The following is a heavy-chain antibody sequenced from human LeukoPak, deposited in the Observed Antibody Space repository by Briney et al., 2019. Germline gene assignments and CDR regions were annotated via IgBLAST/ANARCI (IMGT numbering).Heavy chain of an antibody. CDR1: GGSISSYY. Sequence: SETLSLTCTVSGGSISSYYWSWIRQPPGKGLEWIGYIYYSGSTNYNPSLKSRVTISVDTSKNQFSLKLSSVTAADTAVYYCARAPSYYDFWSGSKDYYFDYWGQGTLVTVSS. CDR2: IYYSGST. V-gene: IGHV4-59*01. D-gene: IGHD3-3*01. J-gene: IGHJ4*02. CDR3: ARAPSYYDFWSGSKDYYFDY.